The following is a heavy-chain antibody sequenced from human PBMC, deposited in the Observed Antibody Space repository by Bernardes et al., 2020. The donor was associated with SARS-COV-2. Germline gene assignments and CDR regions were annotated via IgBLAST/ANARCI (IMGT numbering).Heavy chain of an antibody. CDR1: GYTFTSYY. CDR2: INPSGGST. J-gene: IGHJ6*02. D-gene: IGHD4-17*01. CDR3: ARDLTVTTGSDYYYGMDV. V-gene: IGHV1-46*01. Sequence: ASVKVSCKASGYTFTSYYMHWVRQAPGRGLEWMGIINPSGGSTSYAQKFQGRVTMTRDTSTSTVYMELSSLRSEDTAVYYCARDLTVTTGSDYYYGMDVWGQGTTVTVSS.